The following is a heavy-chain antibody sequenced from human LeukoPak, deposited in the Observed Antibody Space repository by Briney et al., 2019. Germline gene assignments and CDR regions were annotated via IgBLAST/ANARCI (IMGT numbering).Heavy chain of an antibody. CDR1: GGSFSGYY. Sequence: SETLSLTCAVYGGSFSGYYWSWIRQPPGKGLEWIGEINHSGSTNYNPSLKSRVTISVDTSKNQFFLKLSSVTAADTAVYYCARGREDSSSWDWFDPWGQGTLVTVSS. CDR3: ARGREDSSSWDWFDP. J-gene: IGHJ5*02. V-gene: IGHV4-34*01. CDR2: INHSGST. D-gene: IGHD6-13*01.